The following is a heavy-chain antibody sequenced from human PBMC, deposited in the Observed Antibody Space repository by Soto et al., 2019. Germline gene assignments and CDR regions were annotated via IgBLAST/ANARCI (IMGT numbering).Heavy chain of an antibody. CDR3: ARDYVDYASAFDY. CDR1: GGSISSYY. D-gene: IGHD4-17*01. V-gene: IGHV4-59*12. J-gene: IGHJ4*02. Sequence: SETLSLTCTVSGGSISSYYWSWIRQPPGKGLEWIGYIYYSGSTNYNPSLKSRVTISVDTSKNSLYLQMNSLRVEDTAVYYCARDYVDYASAFDYWGQGTLVTVSS. CDR2: IYYSGST.